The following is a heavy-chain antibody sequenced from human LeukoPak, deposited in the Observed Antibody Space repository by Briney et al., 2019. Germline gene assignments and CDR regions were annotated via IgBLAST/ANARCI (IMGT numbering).Heavy chain of an antibody. V-gene: IGHV1-18*01. J-gene: IGHJ4*02. CDR2: ISAYNGNT. Sequence: ASVKVSFKASGYTFTSYGISWVRQAPGQGLEWMGWISAYNGNTTYAQKLQGRVTMTTDTSTSTAYMELRSLRSDDTAVYYCARSYCSGGSCYSSIDYWGQGTLVTVSS. D-gene: IGHD2-15*01. CDR3: ARSYCSGGSCYSSIDY. CDR1: GYTFTSYG.